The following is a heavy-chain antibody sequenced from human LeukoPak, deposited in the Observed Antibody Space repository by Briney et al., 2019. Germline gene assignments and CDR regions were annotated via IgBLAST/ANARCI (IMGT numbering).Heavy chain of an antibody. CDR3: ARDLGRGYSYGGNYYYYGMDV. J-gene: IGHJ6*02. V-gene: IGHV1-69*13. CDR2: IIPIFGTA. D-gene: IGHD5-18*01. Sequence: SVNVSCKASGGTFSSYAISWVRQAPGQGLEWMGGIIPIFGTANYAQKFQGRIAITADESTSTAYMELSSLRSEDTAVYYCARDLGRGYSYGGNYYYYGMDVWGQGTTVTISS. CDR1: GGTFSSYA.